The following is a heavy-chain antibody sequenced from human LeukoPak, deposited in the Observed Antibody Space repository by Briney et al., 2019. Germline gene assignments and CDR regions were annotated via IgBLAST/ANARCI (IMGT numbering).Heavy chain of an antibody. V-gene: IGHV4-34*01. CDR1: GGSFSGYY. Sequence: SETLSLTCAVYGGSFSGYYWSWIRQPPGKGLEWIGEINHSGSTNYNPSLKSRVTISVDTSKNQFSLKLSSVTAADTAVYYCARHDYCSSTSCYGSAFDIWGQGTMVTVSS. D-gene: IGHD2-2*01. CDR2: INHSGST. J-gene: IGHJ3*02. CDR3: ARHDYCSSTSCYGSAFDI.